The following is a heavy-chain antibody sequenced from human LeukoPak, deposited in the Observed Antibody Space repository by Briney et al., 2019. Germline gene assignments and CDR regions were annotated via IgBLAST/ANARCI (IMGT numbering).Heavy chain of an antibody. V-gene: IGHV3-49*04. J-gene: IGHJ5*02. CDR2: IRSKAYGATT. Sequence: SGGSLRLSCTRSGFSFGDYAMSWVRQAPGKGLEWVGFIRSKAYGATTEYAASVKGRFTISRDDSKSTAYLQMNSLKTEDTAVYYCTRDPYYYDSSGHEWFDPWGQGTLVTVSS. CDR1: GFSFGDYA. CDR3: TRDPYYYDSSGHEWFDP. D-gene: IGHD3-22*01.